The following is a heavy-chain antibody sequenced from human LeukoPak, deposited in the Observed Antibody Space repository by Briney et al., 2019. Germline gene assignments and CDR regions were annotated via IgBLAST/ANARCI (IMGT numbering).Heavy chain of an antibody. CDR3: ARDWGAEWELLCDH. D-gene: IGHD1-26*01. J-gene: IGHJ4*02. CDR1: GFTFSSYG. Sequence: GGSLRLSCAASGFTFSSYGMHWVRQAPGKGLEWVAVIWYDGSNKYYADSVKGRFTISRDNSKNTLYLQMNSLRAEDTAVYYCARDWGAEWELLCDHWGQGTLVTVSS. V-gene: IGHV3-33*01. CDR2: IWYDGSNK.